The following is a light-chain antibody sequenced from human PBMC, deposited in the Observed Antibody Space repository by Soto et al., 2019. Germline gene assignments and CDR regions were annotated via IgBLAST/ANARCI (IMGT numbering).Light chain of an antibody. CDR2: DLI. Sequence: QSVLTQPASVSGSPGQSITISCTGTSSDIGYSNFVSWYQQHPGKAPKLLIYDLINRPSGVPNRFSGSKSGNTASLTISGLQAEDEADYYCNSCTSANTYVFGTGTKLTVL. CDR1: SSDIGYSNF. V-gene: IGLV2-14*03. CDR3: NSCTSANTYV. J-gene: IGLJ1*01.